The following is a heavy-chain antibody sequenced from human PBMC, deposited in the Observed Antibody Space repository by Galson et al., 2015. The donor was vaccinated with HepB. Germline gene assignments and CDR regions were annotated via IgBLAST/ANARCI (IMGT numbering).Heavy chain of an antibody. CDR2: ISSNGGST. V-gene: IGHV3-64D*06. CDR1: GFTFSSYA. D-gene: IGHD6-19*01. J-gene: IGHJ4*02. Sequence: SLRLSCAASGFTFSSYAMHWVRQAPGKGLEYVSAISSNGGSTYYADSVKGRFTISRDNSKNTLYLQMSSLRAEDTAVYYCVKGVIADIAVAITGYWGQGTLVTVSS. CDR3: VKGVIADIAVAITGY.